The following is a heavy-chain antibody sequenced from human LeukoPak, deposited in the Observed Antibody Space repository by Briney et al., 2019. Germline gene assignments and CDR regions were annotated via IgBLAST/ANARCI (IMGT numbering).Heavy chain of an antibody. CDR1: GGSISSYY. CDR2: IYYSGST. J-gene: IGHJ4*02. V-gene: IGHV4-59*01. D-gene: IGHD6-13*01. CDR3: ARAHSSSWYMDY. Sequence: PSETLSLTCYVSGGSISSYYWSWIRQPPGKGLEWIGYIYYSGSTNYNPSLKSRVTISVDTSENQLSLKLSSVTAADTAVYYCARAHSSSWYMDYWGQGTLVTVSS.